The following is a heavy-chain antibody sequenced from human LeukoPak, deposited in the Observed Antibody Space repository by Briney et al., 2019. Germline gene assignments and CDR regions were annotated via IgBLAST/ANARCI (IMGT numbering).Heavy chain of an antibody. D-gene: IGHD1-26*01. J-gene: IGHJ6*02. CDR2: LYSGGST. CDR3: AKRNLGATTRSSYYYGMDV. CDR1: GFAVSSHY. Sequence: GGSLRLSCAVSGFAVSSHYMSWVRQAPGKGLEWVSVLYSGGSTYYADSVKGRSTISRDNSNNTLYLQMNSLRAEDTALYYCAKRNLGATTRSSYYYGMDVWGQGTTVTVSS. V-gene: IGHV3-53*01.